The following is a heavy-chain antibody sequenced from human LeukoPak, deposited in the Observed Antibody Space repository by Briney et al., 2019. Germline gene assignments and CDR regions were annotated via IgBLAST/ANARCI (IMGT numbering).Heavy chain of an antibody. CDR1: GFTFSSYW. D-gene: IGHD3-3*01. V-gene: IGHV3-74*01. J-gene: IGHJ4*02. CDR3: ARGRGTYYDFWSGYQIDY. Sequence: PGGSLRLSCAASGFTFSSYWMHWVRQAPGKGLVWVSRINSDGSSTSYADSVKGRFTISRDNAKNTLYPQMNSLRAEDTAVYYCARGRGTYYDFWSGYQIDYWGQGTLVTVSS. CDR2: INSDGSST.